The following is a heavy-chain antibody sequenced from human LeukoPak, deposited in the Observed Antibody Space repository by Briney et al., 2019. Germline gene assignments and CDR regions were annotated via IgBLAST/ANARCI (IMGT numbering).Heavy chain of an antibody. CDR1: GLTFSSYD. J-gene: IGHJ4*02. Sequence: GGSLRLSCVASGLTFSSYDMHWIRQAPGKGLEWVSSIGATGDTYYPGSVKGRFTISRENAKNSLYLQMNSLRAEDTAVYYCVRDRPDYGAERFDYWGQGTLLTVSS. CDR3: VRDRPDYGAERFDY. CDR2: IGATGDT. V-gene: IGHV3-13*01. D-gene: IGHD4-17*01.